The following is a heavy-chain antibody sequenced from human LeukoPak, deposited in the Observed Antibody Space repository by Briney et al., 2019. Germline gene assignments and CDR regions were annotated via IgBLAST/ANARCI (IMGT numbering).Heavy chain of an antibody. CDR3: ARGPAAEYSSGWYEGDPYYYGMDV. V-gene: IGHV1-69*13. CDR1: GGTFSSYA. D-gene: IGHD6-19*01. Sequence: SVKVSCKASGGTFSSYAISWVRQAPGQGLEWMGGIIPIFGTANYAQKFQGRVTITADESTSTAYMELSSLRSEDTAVHYCARGPAAEYSSGWYEGDPYYYGMDVWGQGTTVTVSS. J-gene: IGHJ6*02. CDR2: IIPIFGTA.